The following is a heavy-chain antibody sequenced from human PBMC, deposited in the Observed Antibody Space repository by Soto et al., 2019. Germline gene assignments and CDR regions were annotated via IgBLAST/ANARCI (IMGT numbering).Heavy chain of an antibody. V-gene: IGHV4-30-2*01. CDR3: ASVSSEYYDFWSGSAGLGRFDP. Sequence: TLSLTCALSGGSISSGGYSWSWIRQPPGKGLEWIGYIYHSGSTYYNPSLKSRVTISVDRSKNQFSLKLSSVTAADTAVYYCASVSSEYYDFWSGSAGLGRFDPWGQGTLVTVSS. CDR1: GGSISSGGYS. J-gene: IGHJ5*02. D-gene: IGHD3-3*01. CDR2: IYHSGST.